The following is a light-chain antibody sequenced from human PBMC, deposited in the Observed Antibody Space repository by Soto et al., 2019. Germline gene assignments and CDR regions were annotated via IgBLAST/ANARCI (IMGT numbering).Light chain of an antibody. CDR1: SGHSSYA. J-gene: IGLJ2*01. CDR3: QSWGAGSP. Sequence: QSVLTQSPSASASLGASVKLTCTLSSGHSSYAIAWHQQQPEKGPRYLMKLNSDGSHSKGDGIPDRFSGSSSGAERYLTIASLQSEDEADLSFQSWGAGSPFGGGTKVTVL. V-gene: IGLV4-69*01. CDR2: LNSDGSH.